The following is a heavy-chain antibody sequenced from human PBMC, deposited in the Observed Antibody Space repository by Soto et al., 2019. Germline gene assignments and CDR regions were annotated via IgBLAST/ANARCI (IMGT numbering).Heavy chain of an antibody. CDR2: IYYSGST. V-gene: IGHV4-31*03. CDR3: ARAHSSGTGLRYFDRYNWRFDP. CDR1: RAFINSGGFY. Sequence: SETLSLTCSVSRAFINSGGFYYSWIRQPPRKGLEWLGYIYYSGSTYYNPSLKSRLTLSVDTSRNQFSLKLTSVTAADTAVYYCARAHSSGTGLRYFDRYNWRFDPWGQGTLVTVSS. D-gene: IGHD3-9*01. J-gene: IGHJ5*02.